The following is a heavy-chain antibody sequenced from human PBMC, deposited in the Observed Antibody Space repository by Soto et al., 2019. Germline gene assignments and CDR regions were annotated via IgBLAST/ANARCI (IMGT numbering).Heavy chain of an antibody. D-gene: IGHD1-7*01. CDR3: ASRDPGTSVDY. J-gene: IGHJ4*02. CDR1: GDSFTSNNW. CDR2: IYRTGST. Sequence: SETLSLTCAVSGDSFTSNNWSTWVRQPPGQGLEWIGEIYRTGSTNYNPSLKSRVTISLDKSENQFSLKVTSLTAADTAVYYCASRDPGTSVDYWGQGTLVTVSS. V-gene: IGHV4-4*02.